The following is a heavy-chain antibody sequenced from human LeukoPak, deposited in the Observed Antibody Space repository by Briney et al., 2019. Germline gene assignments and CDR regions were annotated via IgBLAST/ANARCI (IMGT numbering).Heavy chain of an antibody. CDR2: IHHSGST. J-gene: IGHJ6*02. CDR3: ARSGANIYSLDV. D-gene: IGHD2-8*01. Sequence: SETLSLTCAVSGDSISNSHWWSWARQSPGKGLEWIGQIHHSGSTNYSPSLKSRVIISIDKSKNQFSLNLNSVTAADTALYYCARSGANIYSLDVWGQGTTVTVSS. CDR1: GDSISNSHW. V-gene: IGHV4-4*02.